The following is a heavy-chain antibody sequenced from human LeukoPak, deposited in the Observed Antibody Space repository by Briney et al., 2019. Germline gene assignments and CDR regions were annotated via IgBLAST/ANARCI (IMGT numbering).Heavy chain of an antibody. D-gene: IGHD3-3*01. CDR3: ATPPGDSWSGSYYYGMDV. V-gene: IGHV1-2*02. CDR2: INPNSGGT. CDR1: GYTFTGYY. J-gene: IGHJ6*02. Sequence: ASVKVSCKASGYTFTGYYMHWVRQAPGQGLEWMGWINPNSGGTNYAQKFQGRVTMTRDTSISTAYMELSRLRSDDTAVYYCATPPGDSWSGSYYYGMDVWGQGTTVTVSS.